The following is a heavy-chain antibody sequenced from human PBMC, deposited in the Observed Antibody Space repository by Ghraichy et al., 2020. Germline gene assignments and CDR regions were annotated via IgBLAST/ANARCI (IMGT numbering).Heavy chain of an antibody. D-gene: IGHD5-18*01. Sequence: SETLSLTCTVSGGSISSSSYYWGWIRQPPGKGLEWIGSIYYSGSTYYNPSLKSRVTISVDTSKNQFSLKLSSVTAADTAVYYCARGVDDPSYGYFGYWGQGTLVTVSS. CDR2: IYYSGST. V-gene: IGHV4-39*01. CDR3: ARGVDDPSYGYFGY. CDR1: GGSISSSSYY. J-gene: IGHJ4*02.